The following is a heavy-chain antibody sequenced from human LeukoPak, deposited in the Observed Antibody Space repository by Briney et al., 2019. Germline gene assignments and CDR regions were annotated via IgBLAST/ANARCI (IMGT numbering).Heavy chain of an antibody. J-gene: IGHJ3*02. CDR1: GDSVTSDNFY. V-gene: IGHV4-39*07. CDR3: ASFVTTVIGDAFDI. Sequence: SETLSLTCNVSGDSVTSDNFYWAWIRQPPGKGLEWIGTIYHSGSAYYNPSLKSRVTISVDTSKNQFSLKLSSVTAADTAVYYCASFVTTVIGDAFDIWGQGTMVTVSS. D-gene: IGHD4-17*01. CDR2: IYHSGSA.